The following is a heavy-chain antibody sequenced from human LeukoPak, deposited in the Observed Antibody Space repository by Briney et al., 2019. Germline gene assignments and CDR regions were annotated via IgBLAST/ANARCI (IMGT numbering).Heavy chain of an antibody. D-gene: IGHD5-12*01. CDR3: AGGSGYAFEY. CDR1: GGSISSSDW. CDR2: IYHSGST. J-gene: IGHJ4*02. V-gene: IGHV4-4*02. Sequence: KPSGTLSLTCAVSGGSISSSDWWSWVRQPPGKGLEWIGEIYHSGSTNYIPSLESRVTISIDKSKNQFSLKLSSVTAADTAVYYCAGGSGYAFEYWGQGTLVTVSS.